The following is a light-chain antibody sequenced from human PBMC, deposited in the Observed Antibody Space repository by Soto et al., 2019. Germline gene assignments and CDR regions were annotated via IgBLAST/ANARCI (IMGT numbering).Light chain of an antibody. CDR3: SSYTTSNTRQIV. Sequence: QSALTQPASVSGSPGQSITISCTGTSSDVGGYNYVSWYQHHPGEAPNLMIYDVSNRPSGVSNRFSGSKSGNTASLTISGLQPEDEADYYCSSYTTSNTRQIVFGTGTKLTVL. V-gene: IGLV2-14*03. CDR1: SSDVGGYNY. J-gene: IGLJ1*01. CDR2: DVS.